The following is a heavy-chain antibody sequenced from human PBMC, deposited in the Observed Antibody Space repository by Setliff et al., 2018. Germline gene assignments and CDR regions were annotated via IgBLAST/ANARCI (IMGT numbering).Heavy chain of an antibody. CDR2: IHPSGST. CDR3: ARTTGSTRNWLDP. V-gene: IGHV4-61*02. J-gene: IGHJ5*02. CDR1: GDSISSGSYH. D-gene: IGHD1-1*01. Sequence: SETLSLTCTVSGDSISSGSYHWSWIRKPAGKGLEWIGRIHPSGSTNYNPSLKSRVTISVDTSKNQFSLKVSSVTAADTAVYYCARTTGSTRNWLDPWGPGTLVTVSS.